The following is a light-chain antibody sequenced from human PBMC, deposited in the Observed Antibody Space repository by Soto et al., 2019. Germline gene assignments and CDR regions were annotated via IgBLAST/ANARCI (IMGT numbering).Light chain of an antibody. CDR3: HQRINWPRT. CDR2: DAS. Sequence: DIVLTQSPATLSLSPGERATLSCRASQSVSSHLAWYQQKPGQAPRLLIYDASNRATGIPGRFTGSGSGTAFTLTISSLGPEDSAVYYCHQRINWPRTFGQGTKLEIK. J-gene: IGKJ2*01. V-gene: IGKV3-11*01. CDR1: QSVSSH.